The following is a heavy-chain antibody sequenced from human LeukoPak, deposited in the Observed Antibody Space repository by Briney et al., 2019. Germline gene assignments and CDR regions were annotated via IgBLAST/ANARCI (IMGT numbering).Heavy chain of an antibody. CDR3: ARGGDSGYDPNDAFDI. J-gene: IGHJ3*02. CDR2: IKQDGSEK. V-gene: IGHV3-7*01. Sequence: GGSLRLSCAASGFTFSSYWMSWVRQAPGKGLEWVANIKQDGSEKYYVDSVKGRFTISRDNAKNSLYLQMNSLRAEDTAVYYCARGGDSGYDPNDAFDIWGQGTMVTVSS. D-gene: IGHD5-12*01. CDR1: GFTFSSYW.